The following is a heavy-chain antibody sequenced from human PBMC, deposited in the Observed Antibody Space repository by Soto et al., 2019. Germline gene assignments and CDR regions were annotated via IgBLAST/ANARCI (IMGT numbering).Heavy chain of an antibody. CDR1: GFTFSSYG. V-gene: IGHV3-30*03. D-gene: IGHD3-10*01. CDR3: ARAQLTGSGFDP. Sequence: QVQLVESGGGVVQPGRSLRLSCAASGFTFSSYGMNWVRQAPGKGLEGVAVISYVGGNKYYADSVKGRFTISRDNSKNTLYLQMNSLRAEDTAVYYCARAQLTGSGFDPWGQGTLVTVSS. J-gene: IGHJ5*02. CDR2: ISYVGGNK.